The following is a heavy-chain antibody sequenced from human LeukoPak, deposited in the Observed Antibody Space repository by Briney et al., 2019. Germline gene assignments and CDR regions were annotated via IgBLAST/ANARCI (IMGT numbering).Heavy chain of an antibody. CDR3: ASLLLSDAFDI. CDR1: GGTFSSYA. J-gene: IGHJ3*02. V-gene: IGHV1-2*02. Sequence: ASVKVSCKASGGTFSSYAISWVRQAPGQGLEWMGWINPNSGGTNYAQKFQGRVTMTRDTSISTAYMELSRLRSDDTAVYYCASLLLSDAFDIWGQGTMVTVSS. D-gene: IGHD3-10*01. CDR2: INPNSGGT.